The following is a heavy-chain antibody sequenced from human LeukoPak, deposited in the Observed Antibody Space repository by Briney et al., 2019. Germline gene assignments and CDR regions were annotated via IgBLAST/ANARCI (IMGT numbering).Heavy chain of an antibody. J-gene: IGHJ4*02. Sequence: PSETLSLTCTVSGGSISSYYWSWIRQPPGKGLEWIGYIYYSGSTNYNPSLKSRVTISVDTSKNQFSLKLSSVTAADTAVYYCASARNFDYWGQGTLVTVSS. CDR3: ASARNFDY. V-gene: IGHV4-59*01. CDR2: IYYSGST. CDR1: GGSISSYY.